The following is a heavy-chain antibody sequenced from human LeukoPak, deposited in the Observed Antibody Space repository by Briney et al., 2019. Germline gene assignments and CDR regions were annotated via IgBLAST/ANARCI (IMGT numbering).Heavy chain of an antibody. CDR3: AKGRPYYDFWSGSPPLYMDV. J-gene: IGHJ6*03. Sequence: GGSLRLSCAASGFTFSSYGMHWVRQAPGKGLEGVAFIRYDGSNKYYADSVKGRFTISRDNSKNTLYLQMNSLRAEDTAVYYCAKGRPYYDFWSGSPPLYMDVWGKGTTVTVSS. CDR2: IRYDGSNK. V-gene: IGHV3-30*02. D-gene: IGHD3-3*01. CDR1: GFTFSSYG.